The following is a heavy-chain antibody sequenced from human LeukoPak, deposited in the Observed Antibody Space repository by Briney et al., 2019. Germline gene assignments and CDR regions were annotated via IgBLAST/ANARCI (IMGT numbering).Heavy chain of an antibody. J-gene: IGHJ3*02. D-gene: IGHD4-17*01. CDR3: ARDLVTVIKGFDI. CDR2: ISYIGRT. V-gene: IGHV4-59*11. Sequence: PSETLSLTCAVSDDSFSSHYWTWIRQPPGKGLEWIGYISYIGRTKYNPSLNSRVSISIDASKNQFSLKLSSVTAADTAVYYCARDLVTVIKGFDIWGQGRMVSVSS. CDR1: DDSFSSHY.